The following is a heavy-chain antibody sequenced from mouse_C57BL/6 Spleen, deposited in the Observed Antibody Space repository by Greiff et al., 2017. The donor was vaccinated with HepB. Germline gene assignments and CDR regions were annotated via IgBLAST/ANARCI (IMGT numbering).Heavy chain of an antibody. D-gene: IGHD3-2*02. CDR1: GYTFTSYW. Sequence: VQLQQPGAELVMPGASVKLSCKASGYTFTSYWMHWVKQRPGQGLEWIGEIDPSDSYTNYNQKFKGKSTLTVDKSSSTAYMQLSSLTSEDSAVYYCARGELRPVYAMDYWGQGTSVTVSS. J-gene: IGHJ4*01. CDR2: IDPSDSYT. V-gene: IGHV1-69*01. CDR3: ARGELRPVYAMDY.